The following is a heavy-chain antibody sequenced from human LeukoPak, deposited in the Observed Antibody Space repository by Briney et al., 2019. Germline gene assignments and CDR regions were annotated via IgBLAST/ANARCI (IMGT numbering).Heavy chain of an antibody. V-gene: IGHV4-31*03. CDR1: GGSISSGGYY. CDR2: IYYSGST. J-gene: IGHJ4*02. D-gene: IGHD1-26*01. CDR3: AREVDKGAFDY. Sequence: SETLSLTCTVSGGSISSGGYYWSWIRQHPGKGLEWIGYIYYSGSTYYNPSLKSRVTISVDTSKNQFPLKLSSVTAADTAVYYCAREVDKGAFDYWGQGTLVTVSS.